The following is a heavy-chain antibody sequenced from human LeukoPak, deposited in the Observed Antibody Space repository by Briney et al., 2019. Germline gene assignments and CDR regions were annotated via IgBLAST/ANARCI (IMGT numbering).Heavy chain of an antibody. Sequence: SETLSLTCTVSGGSISSSYWSWIRQPPGKGLEWIGYIYYSGSTNYNPSLKSRVTISVDTSKNQFSLRLSSVTAADTAVYYCARHAPSDTTGWYYFDYWGQGTLVPVSS. CDR1: GGSISSSY. V-gene: IGHV4-59*08. D-gene: IGHD6-19*01. CDR3: ARHAPSDTTGWYYFDY. J-gene: IGHJ4*02. CDR2: IYYSGST.